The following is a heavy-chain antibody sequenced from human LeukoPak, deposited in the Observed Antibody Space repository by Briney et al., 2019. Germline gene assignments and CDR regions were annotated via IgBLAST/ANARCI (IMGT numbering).Heavy chain of an antibody. Sequence: SETLSLTCAGYGGSFSGYYWSWIRQPPGKGLEWIGEINHSGSTNYNPSLKSRVTISVDTSKNQFSLKLSSVTAADTAVYYCARENYYDSSGYPDAFDIWGQGTMVTVSS. V-gene: IGHV4-34*01. CDR1: GGSFSGYY. CDR3: ARENYYDSSGYPDAFDI. J-gene: IGHJ3*02. CDR2: INHSGST. D-gene: IGHD3-22*01.